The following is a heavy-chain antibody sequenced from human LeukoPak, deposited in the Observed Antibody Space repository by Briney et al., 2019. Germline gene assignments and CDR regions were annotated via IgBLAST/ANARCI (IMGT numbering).Heavy chain of an antibody. J-gene: IGHJ4*02. CDR2: IIPIFGTA. V-gene: IGHV1-69*13. CDR3: ARSSYYDSSGYWFDY. Sequence: SVKVSCKASGGTFSSYAISWVRQAPGQGLEWMGGIIPIFGTANYAQKFQGRVTITADEATSTAYMELSSLRSEDTAVYYCARSSYYDSSGYWFDYWGQGTLVTVSS. CDR1: GGTFSSYA. D-gene: IGHD3-22*01.